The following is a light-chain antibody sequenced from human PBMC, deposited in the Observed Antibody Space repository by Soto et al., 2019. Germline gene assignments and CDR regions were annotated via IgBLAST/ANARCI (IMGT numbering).Light chain of an antibody. J-gene: IGKJ1*01. V-gene: IGKV3-15*01. Sequence: EIVMTQTPATLSVSPGERATLSCRASQSVSSNLAWYQQKPGQAPRLLIYGASTSATGIPARFSGSGSGTEFTLTISSLQSEDFAVYYCQQYNNWPQTFVQGTKVEIK. CDR1: QSVSSN. CDR3: QQYNNWPQT. CDR2: GAS.